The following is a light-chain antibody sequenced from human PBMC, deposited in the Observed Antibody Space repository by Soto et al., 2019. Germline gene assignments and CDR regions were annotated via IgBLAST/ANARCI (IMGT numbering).Light chain of an antibody. Sequence: DIQMTQSPSSLSASVGDRVTITCRASQSISSYLNWYQQKPGKAPMLLISAASSLQSGVPSRFSGSGSGTDFTLTISSLQPEDFATYYCQQSYSTLLTFGGGTKVEI. CDR3: QQSYSTLLT. J-gene: IGKJ4*01. V-gene: IGKV1-39*01. CDR1: QSISSY. CDR2: AAS.